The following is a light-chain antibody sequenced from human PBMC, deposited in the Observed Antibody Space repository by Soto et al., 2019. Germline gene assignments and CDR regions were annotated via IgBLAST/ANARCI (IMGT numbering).Light chain of an antibody. J-gene: IGLJ3*02. V-gene: IGLV2-11*01. CDR1: GSDVGDSSH. Sequence: QSGLTQPRSVSGSPGQSVTISCTATGSDVGDSSHVSWYQLHPGKAPKLMIYEVNNRPSGVPDRFSGSKSGSTASLTISGLRAEDEAEYYCCLSPGSLTWLFGGGTKLTVL. CDR3: CLSPGSLTWL. CDR2: EVN.